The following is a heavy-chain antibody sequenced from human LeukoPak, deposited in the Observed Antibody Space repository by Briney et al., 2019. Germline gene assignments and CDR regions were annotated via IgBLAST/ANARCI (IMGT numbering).Heavy chain of an antibody. Sequence: SETLSLTCTVSGDSINGYFWSWIRQPPGRGLEWVGYIYYRGGTSYNPSLGGRITVSLDTSRNQFFLRLTSVTPADTAMYYCARQGNTGPVSGLPLDHWGHGTLVSVSS. J-gene: IGHJ4*01. CDR3: ARQGNTGPVSGLPLDH. CDR1: GDSINGYF. CDR2: IYYRGGT. D-gene: IGHD6-19*01. V-gene: IGHV4-59*08.